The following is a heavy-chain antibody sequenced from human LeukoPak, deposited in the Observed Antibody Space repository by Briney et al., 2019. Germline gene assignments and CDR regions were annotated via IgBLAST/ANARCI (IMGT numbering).Heavy chain of an antibody. Sequence: ASVKVSCKASGYTFTDYYMHWVRQAPGQGLEWMGWINPSSGGTNYAQKFQGRVTVTRDTSISTAYYCARAGVWDYSDSSGYHNAAFDIWGQGTMVTVSS. CDR2: INPSSGGT. J-gene: IGHJ3*02. CDR3: HNAAFDI. V-gene: IGHV1-2*02. CDR1: GYTFTDYY. D-gene: IGHD3-22*01.